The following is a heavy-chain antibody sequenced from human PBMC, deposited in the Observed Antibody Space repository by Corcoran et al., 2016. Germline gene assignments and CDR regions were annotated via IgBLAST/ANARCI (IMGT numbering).Heavy chain of an antibody. Sequence: VQLQQWGAGLLKPSETLSLTCAVYGGSFSGYYWSWIRQPPGKGLEWIGEINHSGSTNYNPSLKSRVTISVDTSKNQFSLKLSSVTAADTAVYYCARYCSGGSCYSPRGHDYWGQGTLVTVSS. V-gene: IGHV4-34*01. CDR1: GGSFSGYY. D-gene: IGHD2-15*01. CDR3: ARYCSGGSCYSPRGHDY. CDR2: INHSGST. J-gene: IGHJ4*02.